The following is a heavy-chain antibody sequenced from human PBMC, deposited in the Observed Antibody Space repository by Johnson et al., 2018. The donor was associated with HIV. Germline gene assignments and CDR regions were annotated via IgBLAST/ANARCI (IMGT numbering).Heavy chain of an antibody. CDR1: GFTFSRHA. Sequence: VQLVESGGGVVQPGRSLRLSCAASGFTFSRHAMHWVRQAPGKGLEWVASIRQDGSEKYFVDSVKGRLTISRDNAKNSLYLQMNSLRAEDTAVYYCASRSYGYVRHAFDIWGQGTMVTVSS. CDR3: ASRSYGYVRHAFDI. D-gene: IGHD5-18*01. V-gene: IGHV3-7*02. J-gene: IGHJ3*02. CDR2: IRQDGSEK.